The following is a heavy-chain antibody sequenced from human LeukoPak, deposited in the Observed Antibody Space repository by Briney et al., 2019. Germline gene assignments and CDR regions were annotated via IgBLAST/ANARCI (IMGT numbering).Heavy chain of an antibody. Sequence: PGGSLRLSCAASGFTFSSYAMSWVRQAPGKGLEWVSAISGSGGSTYYADSVKGRFTISRDNSKNTLYLQMNSLRAEDTAVYYCAKDQNRYSGYDFRFDYWGQGTLVTVSS. D-gene: IGHD5-12*01. CDR1: GFTFSSYA. V-gene: IGHV3-23*01. J-gene: IGHJ4*02. CDR3: AKDQNRYSGYDFRFDY. CDR2: ISGSGGST.